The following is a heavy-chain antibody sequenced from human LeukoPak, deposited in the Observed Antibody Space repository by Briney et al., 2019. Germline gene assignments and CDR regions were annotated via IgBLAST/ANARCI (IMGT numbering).Heavy chain of an antibody. CDR1: GYTFTSYG. D-gene: IGHD6-19*01. CDR2: ISAYNGNT. V-gene: IGHV1-18*01. Sequence: GASVKVSCKASGYTFTSYGISWVRQAPGQGLEWMGWISAYNGNTNYAQKLQGRVTMTTDTSTSTAYMELRSLRSDDTAVYYCASLPVDSSGWFNLFDWGQGTLVTVSS. J-gene: IGHJ4*02. CDR3: ASLPVDSSGWFNLFD.